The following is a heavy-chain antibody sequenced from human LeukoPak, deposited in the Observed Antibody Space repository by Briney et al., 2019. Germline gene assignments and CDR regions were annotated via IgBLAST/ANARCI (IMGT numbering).Heavy chain of an antibody. D-gene: IGHD3-10*01. CDR1: GVPFSDYG. J-gene: IGHJ4*02. CDR2: ISHDGSNK. Sequence: GTSLRLSCAASGVPFSDYGMYWVRQAPGKGLEWLAVISHDGSNKYYADSVKGRITISRDNSMNTLYLQINSLRAEDTAVYYCARESEYYYGSGSYYGYWGQGTLVTVSS. V-gene: IGHV3-30*03. CDR3: ARESEYYYGSGSYYGY.